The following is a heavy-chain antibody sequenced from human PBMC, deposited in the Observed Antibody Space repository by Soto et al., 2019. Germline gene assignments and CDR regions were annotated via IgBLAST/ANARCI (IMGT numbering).Heavy chain of an antibody. D-gene: IGHD3-10*01. V-gene: IGHV1-69*13. J-gene: IGHJ6*02. CDR1: GGTFSSYA. CDR3: ARVGQVVRGVTHYYYYGMDV. Sequence: GASVKVSCKASGGTFSSYAISWVRQAPGQGLEWMGGIIPIFGTANYAQKFQGRVTITADESTSTAYMELSSLRSEDTAVYYCARVGQVVRGVTHYYYYGMDVWRQGTTVTVS. CDR2: IIPIFGTA.